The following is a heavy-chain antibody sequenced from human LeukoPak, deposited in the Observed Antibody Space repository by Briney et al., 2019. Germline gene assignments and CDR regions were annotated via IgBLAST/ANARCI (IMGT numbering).Heavy chain of an antibody. Sequence: AGGSLRLSCAASGFTFDDYAMHWVRQAPGKGLEWVSGISWNSGSIGYADPVKGRFTISRDNAKNSLYLQMNSLRAEDMALYYCAKDSGIAAAGTGEYFQHWGQGTLVTVSS. CDR3: AKDSGIAAAGTGEYFQH. D-gene: IGHD6-13*01. CDR2: ISWNSGSI. CDR1: GFTFDDYA. J-gene: IGHJ1*01. V-gene: IGHV3-9*03.